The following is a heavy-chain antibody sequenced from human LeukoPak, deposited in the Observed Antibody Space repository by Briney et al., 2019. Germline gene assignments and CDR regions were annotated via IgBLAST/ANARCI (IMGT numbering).Heavy chain of an antibody. CDR3: AHTNTIFGVVTPDY. J-gene: IGHJ4*02. D-gene: IGHD3-3*01. Sequence: SGPTLVKPTQTLTLTCTFSGFSLSTSGVGVGWIRQPPGKALEWLALIYWNDDKRYSPSLKRRLTITKDTSKNQVVLTMTNMDPVDTATYYCAHTNTIFGVVTPDYWGQGTLVTVSS. CDR1: GFSLSTSGVG. V-gene: IGHV2-5*01. CDR2: IYWNDDK.